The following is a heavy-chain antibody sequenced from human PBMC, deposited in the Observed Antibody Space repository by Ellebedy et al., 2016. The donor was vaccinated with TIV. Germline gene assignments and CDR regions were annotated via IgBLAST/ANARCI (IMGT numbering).Heavy chain of an antibody. V-gene: IGHV3-23*01. CDR1: GFTFNSYA. CDR3: ARGFGTDS. D-gene: IGHD3-3*01. J-gene: IGHJ4*02. CDR2: ISGSGGST. Sequence: GESLKISCAASGFTFNSYAMSWVRQAPGKGLEWVSGISGSGGSTYYADSVKGRFTISRDNAKNSLYLQMDSLRAEDTAVYYCARGFGTDSWGQGTQVTVSS.